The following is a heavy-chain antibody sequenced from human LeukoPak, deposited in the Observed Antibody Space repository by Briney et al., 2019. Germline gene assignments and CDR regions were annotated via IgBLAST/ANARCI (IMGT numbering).Heavy chain of an antibody. D-gene: IGHD2-2*01. CDR1: GGTFSSYA. V-gene: IGHV1-18*01. J-gene: IGHJ4*02. Sequence: ASVKVSCKASGGTFSSYAISWVRQAPGQGLEWMGWISAYNGNTNYAEKLQGSVTMTTDTSTSTAYMELRSLRSDDTAVYYCARIGGRGDIVVVPAANVWGQGTLVTVSS. CDR3: ARIGGRGDIVVVPAANV. CDR2: ISAYNGNT.